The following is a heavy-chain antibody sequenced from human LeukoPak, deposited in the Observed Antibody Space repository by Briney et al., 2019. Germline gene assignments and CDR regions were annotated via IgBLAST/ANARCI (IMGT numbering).Heavy chain of an antibody. Sequence: SETLSLTCTVSGGSISSSSYYWSWIRQPPGKGLEWIGEINHSGSTNYNPSLKSRVTISVDTSKNQFSLKLSSVTAADTAVYYCARHITVRASFDYWGQGTLVTVSS. CDR2: INHSGST. CDR1: GGSISSSSYY. J-gene: IGHJ4*02. CDR3: ARHITVRASFDY. D-gene: IGHD1-14*01. V-gene: IGHV4-39*01.